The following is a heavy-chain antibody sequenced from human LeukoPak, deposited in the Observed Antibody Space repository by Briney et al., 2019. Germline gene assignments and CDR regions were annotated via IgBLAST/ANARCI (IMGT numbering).Heavy chain of an antibody. V-gene: IGHV3-33*08. J-gene: IGHJ6*02. Sequence: GGSLRLSCAASGYTFSSYGMHWVRQAPGKGLEWVAVIRYDGSNKYYADSVKGRFTISRDNSKNTLYLQMNSLKAEDTAVYYCAREADDSSDYPLGMDVWGQGTTVTLSS. CDR3: AREADDSSDYPLGMDV. CDR1: GYTFSSYG. CDR2: IRYDGSNK. D-gene: IGHD3-22*01.